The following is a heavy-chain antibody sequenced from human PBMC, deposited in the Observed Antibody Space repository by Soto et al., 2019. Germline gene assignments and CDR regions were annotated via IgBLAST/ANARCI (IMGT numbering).Heavy chain of an antibody. J-gene: IGHJ4*02. CDR1: GVTFNSYT. CDR2: ISGSGGSP. V-gene: IGHV3-23*01. CDR3: AAARCYGDSRYWPDY. Sequence: GGSLRLSCAASGVTFNSYTMAWVRQAPGKGLEWVSSISGSGGSPSYADSVQGRFTISRDNSRNTLSLQMNSLRAEDTATYYCAAARCYGDSRYWPDYWGQGSLVTVSS. D-gene: IGHD2-21*02.